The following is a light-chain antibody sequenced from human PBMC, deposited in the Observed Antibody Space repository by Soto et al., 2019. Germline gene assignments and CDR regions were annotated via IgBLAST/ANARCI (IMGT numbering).Light chain of an antibody. J-gene: IGLJ2*01. V-gene: IGLV2-14*01. CDR1: SSDVGGYNY. CDR2: EVS. Sequence: QPASVSGSPGQSITISCTGTSSDVGGYNYVSWYQQHPGKAPKLMIYEVSNRPSGVSNRFSGSKSGNTASLTISGLQAEDETDYYCSSYTSSSTLVFGGGTKLTVL. CDR3: SSYTSSSTLV.